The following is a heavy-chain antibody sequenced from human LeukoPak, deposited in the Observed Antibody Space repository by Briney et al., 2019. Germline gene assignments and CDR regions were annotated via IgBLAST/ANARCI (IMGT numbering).Heavy chain of an antibody. Sequence: ASVKVSCKASGYTFTGYYMHWVRQAPGQGLEWMRWINPNSGGTNYAQKFQGRVTMTRDTSISTAYMELSRLRSDDTAVYYCARGVTMVRGVKGHFGYWGQGTLVTVSS. CDR2: INPNSGGT. D-gene: IGHD3-10*01. V-gene: IGHV1-2*02. CDR1: GYTFTGYY. J-gene: IGHJ4*02. CDR3: ARGVTMVRGVKGHFGY.